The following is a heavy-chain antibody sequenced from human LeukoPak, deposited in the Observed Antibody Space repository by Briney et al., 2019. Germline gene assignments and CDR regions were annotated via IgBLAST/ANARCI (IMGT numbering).Heavy chain of an antibody. CDR2: IGIDSGNT. CDR3: ARDYKYAFDN. J-gene: IGHJ4*02. V-gene: IGHV3-48*01. D-gene: IGHD5-24*01. Sequence: GGSLRLSCAASGFTFSDYSMNWVRQAPGKGLEWISYIGIDSGNTNYADSVKGRFTISGDKAKNSLYLQMNSLRVEDTAVYYCARDYKYAFDNWGQGTLVTVSS. CDR1: GFTFSDYS.